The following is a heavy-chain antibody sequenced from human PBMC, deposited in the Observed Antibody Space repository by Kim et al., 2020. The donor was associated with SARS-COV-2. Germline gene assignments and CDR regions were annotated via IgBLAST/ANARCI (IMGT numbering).Heavy chain of an antibody. Sequence: YAQKLQGRVTMTTETSTSTAYMELRSLRSDDTAVYYCASLRGAYRNWFDPWGQGTLVTVSS. CDR3: ASLRGAYRNWFDP. D-gene: IGHD2-21*01. J-gene: IGHJ5*02. V-gene: IGHV1-18*01.